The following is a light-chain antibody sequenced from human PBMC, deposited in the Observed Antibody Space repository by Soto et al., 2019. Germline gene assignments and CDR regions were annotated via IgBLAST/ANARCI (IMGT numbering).Light chain of an antibody. CDR3: SSYSSSTTHVV. J-gene: IGLJ2*01. CDR1: SSDVGDFNY. Sequence: QSALTQPASVSGSPGRSVTISCTGTSSDVGDFNYVSWYQHLPGRAPKLIIYDVPNRPSGIYYRFSASKSGRTASLTISGLQAEDEADYYCSSYSSSTTHVVFGGGTKLTVL. CDR2: DVP. V-gene: IGLV2-14*03.